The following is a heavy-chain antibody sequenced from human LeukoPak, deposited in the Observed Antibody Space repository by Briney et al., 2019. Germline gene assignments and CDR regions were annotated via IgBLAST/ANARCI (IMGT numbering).Heavy chain of an antibody. D-gene: IGHD3-10*01. CDR2: INPNTGGT. CDR3: ARPPKLLWFGELFHDHDAFDI. Sequence: ASVKVSCKASGYTFTGYYMHWVRQAPGQGLEWMGWINPNTGGTNYAQKFQGRVTMTRDTSISTAYMELSRLRSDDTAVYYCARPPKLLWFGELFHDHDAFDIWGQGTMVTVSS. V-gene: IGHV1-2*02. CDR1: GYTFTGYY. J-gene: IGHJ3*02.